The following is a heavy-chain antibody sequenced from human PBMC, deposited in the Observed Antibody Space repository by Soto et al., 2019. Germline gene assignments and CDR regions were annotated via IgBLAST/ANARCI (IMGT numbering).Heavy chain of an antibody. CDR3: AAYDFWSGYSLDAFDI. Sequence: SVKVSCKASGFTFTSSAMQWVRQARGQRLEWIGWIVVGSGNTNYAQKFQERVTITRDMSTSTAYMELSSLRSEDTAVYYCAAYDFWSGYSLDAFDIWGQGTMVTVS. CDR1: GFTFTSSA. CDR2: IVVGSGNT. V-gene: IGHV1-58*02. J-gene: IGHJ3*02. D-gene: IGHD3-3*01.